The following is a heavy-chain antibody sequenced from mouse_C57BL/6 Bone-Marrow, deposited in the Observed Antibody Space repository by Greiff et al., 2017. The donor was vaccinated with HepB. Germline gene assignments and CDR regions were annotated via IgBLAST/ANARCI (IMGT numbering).Heavy chain of an antibody. J-gene: IGHJ4*01. V-gene: IGHV6-6*01. CDR2: IRNKANNHAT. CDR1: GFTFSDAW. D-gene: IGHD2-4*01. CDR3: TYDYFTGWAMDY. Sequence: VQLKESGGGLVQPGGSMKLSCAASGFTFSDAWMDWVRQSPEKGLEWVAEIRNKANNHATYYAESVKGRFTISRDDSKSSVYLQMNSLRAEDTGIYYCTYDYFTGWAMDYWGQGTSVTVSS.